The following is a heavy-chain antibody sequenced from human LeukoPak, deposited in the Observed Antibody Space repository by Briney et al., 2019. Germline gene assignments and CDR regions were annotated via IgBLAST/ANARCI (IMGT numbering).Heavy chain of an antibody. D-gene: IGHD2/OR15-2a*01. V-gene: IGHV1-2*02. Sequence: ASVKVSCKASGYTFTSYGISWVRQAPGQGLEWMGWINPNSGGTNYAQKFQGRVTMTRDTSISTAYMELSRLRSDDTAVYYCARESSNSTWDVWGKGTTVTVSS. CDR1: GYTFTSYG. CDR3: ARESSNSTWDV. CDR2: INPNSGGT. J-gene: IGHJ6*04.